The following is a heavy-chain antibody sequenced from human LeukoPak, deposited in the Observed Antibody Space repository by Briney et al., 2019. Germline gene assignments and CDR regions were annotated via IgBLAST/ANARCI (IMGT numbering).Heavy chain of an antibody. V-gene: IGHV1-2*02. J-gene: IGHJ3*02. CDR3: ARELGRNAFDI. CDR1: GYTXTDNH. Sequence: ASVKVSCKASGYTXTDNHMYRIRQAPGQGPECMGWINPNSGGTNYAQKFQGRITMTRDTSISTAYMELSRLTSDDTAIYFCARELGRNAFDIWGQGTMVTVSP. D-gene: IGHD7-27*01. CDR2: INPNSGGT.